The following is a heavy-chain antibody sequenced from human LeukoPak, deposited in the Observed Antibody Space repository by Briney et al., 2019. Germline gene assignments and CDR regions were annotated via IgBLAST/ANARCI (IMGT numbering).Heavy chain of an antibody. Sequence: SETLSLTCAVYGGSFSGYYWSWICQPPGKGLEWIGEINHSGSTNYNPSLKSRVTISVDTSKNQFSLKLGSVTAADTAVYYCARHSLVLGNWFDPWGQGTLVTVSS. D-gene: IGHD3-16*01. CDR1: GGSFSGYY. CDR3: ARHSLVLGNWFDP. CDR2: INHSGST. V-gene: IGHV4-34*01. J-gene: IGHJ5*02.